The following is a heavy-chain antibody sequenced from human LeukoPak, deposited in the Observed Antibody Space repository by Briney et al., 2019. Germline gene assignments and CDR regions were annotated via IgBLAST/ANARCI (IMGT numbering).Heavy chain of an antibody. CDR3: AIEDFGAYDY. Sequence: PGGSLRLSCAASGFTFSSYGMGWVRQAPGKGLEWVSAISGSGGSTYYADSVKGRFTISRDNSKNTLYLQMNSLRAEDTAVYYCAIEDFGAYDYWGQGTLVTVSS. D-gene: IGHD3-3*01. CDR2: ISGSGGST. V-gene: IGHV3-23*01. CDR1: GFTFSSYG. J-gene: IGHJ4*02.